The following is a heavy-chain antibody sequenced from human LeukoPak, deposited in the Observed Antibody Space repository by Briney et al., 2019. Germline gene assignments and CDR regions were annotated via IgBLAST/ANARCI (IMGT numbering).Heavy chain of an antibody. J-gene: IGHJ4*02. CDR2: IRSKAYGGTT. CDR3: TRAGKLGLPYFDY. D-gene: IGHD3-10*01. CDR1: GFTFGDYA. V-gene: IGHV3-49*04. Sequence: GGSLRLSCTASGFTFGDYAMSWVRQAPGKGLEWVGFIRSKAYGGTTEYAASVKGRFTISRDDSKSIAYLQMNSLKTEDTAVYYCTRAGKLGLPYFDYWGQGTLVTVSS.